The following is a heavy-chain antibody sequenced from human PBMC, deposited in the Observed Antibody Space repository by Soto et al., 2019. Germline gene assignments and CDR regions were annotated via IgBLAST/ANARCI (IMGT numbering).Heavy chain of an antibody. J-gene: IGHJ4*02. CDR3: ARDGSGYAYFDY. CDR1: GGSISSSNW. D-gene: IGHD5-12*01. Sequence: QVQLQESGPGLVKPSGTLSLTCAVSGGSISSSNWWSWVRQPPGKGLEWIGEIYHSGSTNYNPSLTSRVAVAVDQSKTQFSLRLSSVTAADTAVYYWARDGSGYAYFDYWGQGTLVTVSS. V-gene: IGHV4-4*02. CDR2: IYHSGST.